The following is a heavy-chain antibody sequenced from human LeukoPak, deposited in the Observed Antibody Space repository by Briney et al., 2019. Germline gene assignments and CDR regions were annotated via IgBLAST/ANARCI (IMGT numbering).Heavy chain of an antibody. D-gene: IGHD3-10*01. CDR3: ARRDLVILGLRRIIYNWFDP. CDR1: GGSFSGYY. J-gene: IGHJ5*02. V-gene: IGHV4-34*01. CDR2: INHSGST. Sequence: PSETLSLTCAVYGGSFSGYYWSWIRQPPGKGLEWIGEINHSGSTNYNPSLKSRVTISVDTSKNQFSLKLSSVTAADTAVYYCARRDLVILGLRRIIYNWFDPWGQGTLVTVSS.